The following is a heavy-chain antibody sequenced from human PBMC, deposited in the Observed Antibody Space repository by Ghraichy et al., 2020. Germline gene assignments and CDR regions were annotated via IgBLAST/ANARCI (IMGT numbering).Heavy chain of an antibody. CDR3: ARDILEYSSSYHFDY. CDR1: RAHVRTPD. CDR2: INPNSGGT. Sequence: ASVKVSCKIGRAHVRTPDIYRKREGRGQGEKRKGWINPNSGGTNYAQKFQGRVTMTRDTSISTAYMELSRLRSDDTAVYYCARDILEYSSSYHFDYWGQGFLV. V-gene: IGHV1-2*02. J-gene: IGHJ4*02. D-gene: IGHD6-6*01.